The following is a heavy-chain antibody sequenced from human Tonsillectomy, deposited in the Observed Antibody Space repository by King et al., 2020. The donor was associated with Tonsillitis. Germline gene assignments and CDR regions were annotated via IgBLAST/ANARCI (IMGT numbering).Heavy chain of an antibody. CDR1: GFSFSPYG. J-gene: IGHJ4*02. Sequence: QLVQSGGGLVKPGGSLRLSCAASGFSFSPYGMNWVRQAPGKGLEWFSSIGMRYVYYADSVKGRFTISRDNPKSSLYLQMNSLRAEDTAVYYCARIALPGIAVAGIDYWGQGTLVTVSS. CDR2: IGMRYV. D-gene: IGHD6-19*01. CDR3: ARIALPGIAVAGIDY. V-gene: IGHV3-21*01.